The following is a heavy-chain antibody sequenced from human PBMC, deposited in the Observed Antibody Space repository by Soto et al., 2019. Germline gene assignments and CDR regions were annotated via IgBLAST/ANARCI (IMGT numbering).Heavy chain of an antibody. CDR3: ARGVTTINYYYYGMDV. Sequence: ASVKVSCKASGGTFSSYAISCVRQAPGQGLEWMEGIIXXFXXAXXXXXFXXXVTITADESTSTAYMELSSLRSEDTAVYYCARGVTTINYYYYGMDVWGQGTTVTAS. CDR2: IIXXFXXA. J-gene: IGHJ6*02. V-gene: IGHV1-69*13. D-gene: IGHD4-17*01. CDR1: GGTFSSYA.